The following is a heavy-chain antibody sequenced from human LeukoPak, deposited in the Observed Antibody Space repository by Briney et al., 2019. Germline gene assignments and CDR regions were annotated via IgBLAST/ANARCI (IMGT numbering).Heavy chain of an antibody. J-gene: IGHJ5*02. CDR1: GGSISSYY. D-gene: IGHD6-19*01. V-gene: IGHV4-59*01. CDR3: ARDVGGSGWAYNWFDP. Sequence: SETLSLTCTVSGGSISSYYWSWIRQPPRKGLEWIGYIYYSGSTNYNPSLKSRVTISVDTSKNQFSLKLSSVTAADTAVYYCARDVGGSGWAYNWFDPWGQGTLVTVSS. CDR2: IYYSGST.